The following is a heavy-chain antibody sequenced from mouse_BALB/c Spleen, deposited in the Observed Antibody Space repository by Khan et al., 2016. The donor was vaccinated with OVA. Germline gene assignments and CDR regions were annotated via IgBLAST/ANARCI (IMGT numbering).Heavy chain of an antibody. CDR2: IYYSGTV. V-gene: IGHV3-5*02. CDR1: GISITSGNYR. CDR3: ARDYGSLYWYFDG. J-gene: IGHJ1*01. D-gene: IGHD1-1*01. Sequence: EVQLQESGPGLVKPSQTVSLTCTVTGISITSGNYRWSWIRPFPGNKLEWIGNIYYSGTVTYNPSLTSRTTITRDTSKNQFFLEMNSLTAEDTATYCWARDYGSLYWYFDGWGAGTTVTVSA.